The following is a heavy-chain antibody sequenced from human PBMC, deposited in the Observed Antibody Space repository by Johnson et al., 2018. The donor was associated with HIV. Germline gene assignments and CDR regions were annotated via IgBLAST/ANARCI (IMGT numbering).Heavy chain of an antibody. V-gene: IGHV3-33*06. CDR2: IWYDGSNK. J-gene: IGHJ3*02. CDR3: AKDLYSSSWTNDAFDI. CDR1: GFTFSSYG. D-gene: IGHD6-13*01. Sequence: QVQLVESGGGVVQPGRSLRLSCAASGFTFSSYGMHWVRQAPGKGLEWVAVIWYDGSNKFYADSVKGRFTISRDNSKNTLYLQMNSLRAEDTAVYYCAKDLYSSSWTNDAFDIWGQGTMVTVSS.